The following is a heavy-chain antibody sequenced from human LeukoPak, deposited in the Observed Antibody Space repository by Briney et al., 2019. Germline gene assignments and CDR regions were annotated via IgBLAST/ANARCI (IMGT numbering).Heavy chain of an antibody. D-gene: IGHD5-12*01. CDR3: ARGEGAYDPFDY. V-gene: IGHV1-69*05. Sequence: GASVKVSCKASGGTFSSYAISWVRQAPGQGLEWMGRIIPIFGTANYAQKFQGRVTITTDESTSTAYMELSSLRSEDTAVYYCARGEGAYDPFDYWGQGTLVTVSS. CDR2: IIPIFGTA. J-gene: IGHJ4*02. CDR1: GGTFSSYA.